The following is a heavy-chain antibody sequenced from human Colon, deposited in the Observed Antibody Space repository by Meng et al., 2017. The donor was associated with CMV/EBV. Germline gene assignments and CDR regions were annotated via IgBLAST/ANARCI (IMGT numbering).Heavy chain of an antibody. CDR3: ARVLFGGNCYEAY. D-gene: IGHD2-21*02. V-gene: IGHV1-69*01. J-gene: IGHJ1*01. CDR1: KGTFLRFH. CDR2: IITIYGTT. Sequence: VPQAQAGAGGTVPASSANVPPQASKGTFLRFHISWVIQRPGQGFEWVVGIITIYGTTDYAQKFQGRVTITADASTSPAYLKLSYLTAADTAIYYCARVLFGGNCYEAYWRRAPLVTVSS.